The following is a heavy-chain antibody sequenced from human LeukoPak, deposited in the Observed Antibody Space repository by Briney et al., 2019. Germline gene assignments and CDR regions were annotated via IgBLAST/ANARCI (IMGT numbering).Heavy chain of an antibody. J-gene: IGHJ4*02. D-gene: IGHD5-24*01. CDR1: GFTFSSYG. CDR3: AKTLDGFWPQFDF. V-gene: IGHV3-21*01. CDR2: ISKSDNYI. Sequence: GSLKLSCAASGFTFSSYGMPWVRQAPGKGLEWVSSISKSDNYIYYADSVKGRFTISRDNAKNSLYLQMNSLRAEDTAVYYCAKTLDGFWPQFDFWGQGTLLTVSS.